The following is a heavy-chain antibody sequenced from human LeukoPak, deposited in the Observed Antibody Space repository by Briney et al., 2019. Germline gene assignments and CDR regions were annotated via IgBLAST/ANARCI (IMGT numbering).Heavy chain of an antibody. D-gene: IGHD3-9*01. CDR1: GYSISSGYY. Sequence: PSETLSLTCTVSGYSISSGYYWGWIRQPPGKGLEWIGSIYHSGRTFYNPSLKSRVTISVDTSKNQFSLKLSSVTAADTAVYYCARVSPLRYDILTGYYGLGYYFDYWGQGTLVTVSS. CDR2: IYHSGRT. V-gene: IGHV4-38-2*02. J-gene: IGHJ4*02. CDR3: ARVSPLRYDILTGYYGLGYYFDY.